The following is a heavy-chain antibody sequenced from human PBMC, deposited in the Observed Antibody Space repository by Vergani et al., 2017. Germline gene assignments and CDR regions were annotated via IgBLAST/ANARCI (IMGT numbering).Heavy chain of an antibody. Sequence: QVQLVESGGGVVQPGGSLRLSCAASGFTFSSYGMHWVRQAPGKGLEWVAFIRYDGSNKYYADSVKGRFTISRDNSKNTLYLQMNSLRAEDTAVYYCAKDPNYYGGKTPGGHYYYMDVWGKGTTVTVSS. CDR1: GFTFSSYG. V-gene: IGHV3-30*02. CDR3: AKDPNYYGGKTPGGHYYYMDV. CDR2: IRYDGSNK. D-gene: IGHD4-23*01. J-gene: IGHJ6*03.